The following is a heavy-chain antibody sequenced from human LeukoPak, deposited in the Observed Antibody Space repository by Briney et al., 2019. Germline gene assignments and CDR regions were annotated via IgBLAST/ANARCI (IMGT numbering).Heavy chain of an antibody. V-gene: IGHV3-15*01. CDR3: STDYGYGWGSFRLGY. CDR1: GFTFSATW. J-gene: IGHJ4*02. Sequence: GGPLRLSCAAPGFTFSATWMSWVRQAPGRALEWVGRMKSKSDDGTTEFAALVKGRFTISRDDSKNTLYLQMNNLKSEDTAVYYCSTDYGYGWGSFRLGYWGQGALVVVSS. D-gene: IGHD3-16*02. CDR2: MKSKSDDGTT.